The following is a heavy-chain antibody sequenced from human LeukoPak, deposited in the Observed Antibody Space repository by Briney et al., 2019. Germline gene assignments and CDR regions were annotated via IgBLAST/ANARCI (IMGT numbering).Heavy chain of an antibody. CDR2: IYTSGST. V-gene: IGHV4-61*02. D-gene: IGHD6-19*01. CDR1: GNSISSGDYY. Sequence: SETLSLTCTVSGNSISSGDYYWSWIRQPAGKGLEWIGRIYTSGSTTYNPSLKSRVTISVDTSKNQFSLKLSSVTAADTAVYYCARPAVAAFYYFDYWGQGTLVTVSS. J-gene: IGHJ4*02. CDR3: ARPAVAAFYYFDY.